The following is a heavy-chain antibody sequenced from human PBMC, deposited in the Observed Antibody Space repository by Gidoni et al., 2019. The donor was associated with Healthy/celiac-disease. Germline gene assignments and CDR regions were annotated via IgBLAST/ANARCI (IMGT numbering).Heavy chain of an antibody. Sequence: QVQLPQSGAGLLKPSETLSLTCAVYGGSFSGYYWSWIRQPPGKGLEWIGEINHSGSTNYNPSLKSRVTISVDTSKNQFSLKLSSVTAADTTVYYCARGRYCSGGSCYSTYYYYYGMDVWGQGTTVTVSS. V-gene: IGHV4-34*01. D-gene: IGHD2-15*01. CDR2: INHSGST. J-gene: IGHJ6*02. CDR3: ARGRYCSGGSCYSTYYYYYGMDV. CDR1: GGSFSGYY.